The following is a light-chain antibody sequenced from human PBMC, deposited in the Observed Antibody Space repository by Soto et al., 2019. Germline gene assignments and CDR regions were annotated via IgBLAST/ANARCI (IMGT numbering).Light chain of an antibody. CDR3: QHYNNRPPYA. CDR2: GAS. Sequence: EIVMTQSPATLSVSPGERATLSCRASQSVSSNLAWYQQKPGPAPRLLIYGASTRATGLPARFSGTGSGTKYTLTISSLQSEDFAVYYCQHYNNRPPYAFGQGTKLQIK. CDR1: QSVSSN. V-gene: IGKV3-15*01. J-gene: IGKJ2*01.